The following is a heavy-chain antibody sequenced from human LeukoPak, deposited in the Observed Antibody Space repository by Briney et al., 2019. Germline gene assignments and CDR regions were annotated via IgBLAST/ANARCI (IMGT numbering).Heavy chain of an antibody. J-gene: IGHJ4*02. CDR2: ISSSGSTI. CDR3: ARAPGYCSGGSCFPAGNFDY. Sequence: GGSLRLSCAASGFTFSSYEMNWVRQAPGKGLEWVSYISSSGSTIYYADSVKGRFTISRDNAKNSLYLHMNSLRAEDTAVYYCARAPGYCSGGSCFPAGNFDYWGQGTLVTVSS. D-gene: IGHD2-15*01. CDR1: GFTFSSYE. V-gene: IGHV3-48*03.